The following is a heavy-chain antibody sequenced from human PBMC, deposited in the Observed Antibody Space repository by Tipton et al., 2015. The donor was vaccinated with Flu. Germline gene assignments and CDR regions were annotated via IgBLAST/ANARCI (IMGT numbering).Heavy chain of an antibody. J-gene: IGHJ4*02. CDR1: GVNVSDNY. D-gene: IGHD3-10*01. V-gene: IGHV3-53*01. Sequence: SLRLSCAGSGVNVSDNYMSWVRQAPGEGLEWVSIIFTGGRTYYADSVRGRFTISRDISKNTVYFQMNSLRVDDTAVYYCTTLSPSSLRGSETLGYWGQGTLATVSS. CDR3: TTLSPSSLRGSETLGY. CDR2: IFTGGRT.